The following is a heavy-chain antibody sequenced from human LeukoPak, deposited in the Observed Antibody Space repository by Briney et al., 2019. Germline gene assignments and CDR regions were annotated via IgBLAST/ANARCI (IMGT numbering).Heavy chain of an antibody. CDR2: IIPIFGTA. CDR3: ARSMTYYDFIFDY. V-gene: IGHV1-69*05. CDR1: GGTFSSYA. D-gene: IGHD3-3*01. J-gene: IGHJ4*02. Sequence: SVKVSCKASGGTFSSYAISWVRQAPGQGLEWMGGIIPIFGTANYARKFQGRVTITTDESTSTAYTELSSLRSEDTAVYYCARSMTYYDFIFDYGGQGTLVTVSS.